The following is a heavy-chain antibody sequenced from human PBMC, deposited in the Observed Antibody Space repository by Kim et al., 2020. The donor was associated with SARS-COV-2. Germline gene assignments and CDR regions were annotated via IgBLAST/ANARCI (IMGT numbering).Heavy chain of an antibody. CDR3: ARGSYYGSGSYGTQTYGMDV. Sequence: GGSLRLSCAASGFTFSDYYMSWIRQAPGKGLEWVSYISSSSSYTNYADSVKGRFTISRDNAKNSLYLQMNSLRAEDTVVYYCARGSYYGSGSYGTQTYGMDVWGQGATVTVSS. V-gene: IGHV3-11*06. CDR1: GFTFSDYY. J-gene: IGHJ6*02. CDR2: ISSSSSYT. D-gene: IGHD3-10*01.